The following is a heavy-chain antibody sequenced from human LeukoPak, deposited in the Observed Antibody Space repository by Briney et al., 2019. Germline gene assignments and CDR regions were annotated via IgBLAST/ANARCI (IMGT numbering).Heavy chain of an antibody. V-gene: IGHV1-18*01. J-gene: IGHJ5*02. D-gene: IGHD6-13*01. CDR3: ARDGRGHWDTRIWYLGNWFDP. CDR1: VYTFTTYG. CDR2: ISTYSGNT. Sequence: GASVKVSCKTSVYTFTTYGISWVRQAPGQRPEWMGWISTYSGNTHYAQELQGRVTLTTDTSTSTAYMDLRSLRSDDTAVYYCARDGRGHWDTRIWYLGNWFDPWGQGTLVTVSS.